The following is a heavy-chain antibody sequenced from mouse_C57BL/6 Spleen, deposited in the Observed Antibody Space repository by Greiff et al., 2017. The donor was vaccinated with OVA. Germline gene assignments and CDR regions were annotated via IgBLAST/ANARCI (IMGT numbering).Heavy chain of an antibody. J-gene: IGHJ4*01. Sequence: VQLQQSGAELARPGASVKLSCKASGYTFTSYGISWVKQRTGQGLEWIGEIYPRSGNTYYNEKFKGKATLTADKSSSTAYMELRSLTSEDSAVYFCAREGAYYSNYTSLYYAMDYWGQGTSVTVSS. D-gene: IGHD2-5*01. CDR2: IYPRSGNT. CDR1: GYTFTSYG. CDR3: AREGAYYSNYTSLYYAMDY. V-gene: IGHV1-81*01.